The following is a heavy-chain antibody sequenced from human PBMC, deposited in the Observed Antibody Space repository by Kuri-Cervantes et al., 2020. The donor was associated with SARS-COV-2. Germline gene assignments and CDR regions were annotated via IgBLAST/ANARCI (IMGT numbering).Heavy chain of an antibody. CDR1: GYSISSGYY. J-gene: IGHJ4*02. D-gene: IGHD4-23*01. CDR3: ARDLEGSNYGGGDY. Sequence: SETLSLTCAVSGYSISSGYYWGWIRPPPGKGLEWIGSIYHSGSNYYNPSLTSRVTIPVDPSKNQFSLKLGSVTAADTAVYYCARDLEGSNYGGGDYWGQGTLVTVSS. V-gene: IGHV4-38-2*02. CDR2: IYHSGSN.